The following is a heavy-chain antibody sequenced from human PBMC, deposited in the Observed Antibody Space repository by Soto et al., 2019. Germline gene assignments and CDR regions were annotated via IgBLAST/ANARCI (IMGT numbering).Heavy chain of an antibody. CDR3: ARGGGSWVDY. CDR1: GFTFSSYS. D-gene: IGHD1-26*01. Sequence: EVQLVESGGGLVKPGGSLRLSCAASGFTFSSYSMNWVRQAPGKGLEWVSSISSSRRYIYYADSVKGRLTISRDNANNSLYLQMNSLRAEDTAVYYCARGGGSWVDYWGQGTLVTVCS. V-gene: IGHV3-21*01. J-gene: IGHJ4*02. CDR2: ISSSRRYI.